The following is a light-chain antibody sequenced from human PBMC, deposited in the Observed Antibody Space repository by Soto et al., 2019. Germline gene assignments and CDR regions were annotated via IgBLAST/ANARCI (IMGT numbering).Light chain of an antibody. CDR3: QQSDRLPPT. Sequence: DIQMTQSPSSLSASVGDRVTITCQASQDINNFLHWYEQRPGKAPKLLIYDAIKLDTGIPSRFSGSGSGTHYTFTISSMQPEDIATYFCQQSDRLPPTFGGGTKV. J-gene: IGKJ4*02. CDR2: DAI. CDR1: QDINNF. V-gene: IGKV1-33*01.